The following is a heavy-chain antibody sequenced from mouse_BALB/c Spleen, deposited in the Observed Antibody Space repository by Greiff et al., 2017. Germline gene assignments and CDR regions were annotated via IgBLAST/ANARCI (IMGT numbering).Heavy chain of an antibody. CDR1: GFTFSSYA. V-gene: IGHV5-9-3*01. J-gene: IGHJ4*01. Sequence: EVQLVESGGGLVQPGGSLKLSCAASGFTFSSYAMSWVRQTPEKRLEWVATISSGGSYTYYPDSVKGRFTISRDNAKNTLYLQMSSLRSEDTAMYYCARHDYDAMDYWGQGTSVTVSS. CDR3: ARHDYDAMDY. CDR2: ISSGGSYT.